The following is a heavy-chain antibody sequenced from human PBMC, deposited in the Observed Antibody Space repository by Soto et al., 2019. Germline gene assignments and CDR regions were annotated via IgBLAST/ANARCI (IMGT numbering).Heavy chain of an antibody. CDR3: ARGGFVAGLYNAMDA. D-gene: IGHD6-19*01. CDR2: IIPMFGSP. J-gene: IGHJ6*02. CDR1: GGTLSTNA. V-gene: IGHV1-69*06. Sequence: SVKVSCKASGGTLSTNAISWVRQAPGQGLEWMGAIIPMFGSPKYAQKFLCRVTITADNPTSTIYMEMISLTSADTAVYYCARGGFVAGLYNAMDAWGQGTTVTVSS.